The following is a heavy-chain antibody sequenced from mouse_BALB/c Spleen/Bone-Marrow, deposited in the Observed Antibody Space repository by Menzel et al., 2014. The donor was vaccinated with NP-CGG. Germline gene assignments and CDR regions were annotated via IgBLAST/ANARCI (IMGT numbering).Heavy chain of an antibody. J-gene: IGHJ4*01. Sequence: QVQLQQSAAELARPGASVKMSCKASGYTFTSNTMHWVKQRPGQGLEWIGYINPSSGYTEYNQKFKDETTLTADKSSSTAYMEMSSLTSEDSAVYYCARDYYGYGYAMDYWGQGTSVTVSS. CDR3: ARDYYGYGYAMDY. D-gene: IGHD1-2*01. CDR2: INPSSGYT. CDR1: GYTFTSNT. V-gene: IGHV1-4*02.